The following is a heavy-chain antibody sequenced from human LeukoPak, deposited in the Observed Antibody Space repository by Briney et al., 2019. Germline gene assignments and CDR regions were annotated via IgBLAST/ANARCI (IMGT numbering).Heavy chain of an antibody. D-gene: IGHD2-15*01. J-gene: IGHJ4*02. Sequence: SVKVSCKASGGTFSSYAISWVRQAPGQGLEWMGGIIPIFGTANYAQKFQGRVTITADESTSAAYMELSSLRSEDTAVYYCARERYCSGGSCYSLWGQGTLVTVSS. CDR3: ARERYCSGGSCYSL. V-gene: IGHV1-69*13. CDR1: GGTFSSYA. CDR2: IIPIFGTA.